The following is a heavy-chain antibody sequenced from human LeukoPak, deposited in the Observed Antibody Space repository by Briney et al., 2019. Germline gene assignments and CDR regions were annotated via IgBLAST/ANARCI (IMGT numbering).Heavy chain of an antibody. CDR1: GFTFSSHS. Sequence: GGSLRLSCAASGFTFSSHSMNWVRRAPGKGLEWVSSISCRSSSIYYAVSVKGRFTISRDNAKNLLYLQMNSLRAEDTAVYYCARETGEAFDPWGQGTLVTVSS. D-gene: IGHD7-27*01. CDR2: ISCRSSSI. V-gene: IGHV3-21*01. J-gene: IGHJ5*02. CDR3: ARETGEAFDP.